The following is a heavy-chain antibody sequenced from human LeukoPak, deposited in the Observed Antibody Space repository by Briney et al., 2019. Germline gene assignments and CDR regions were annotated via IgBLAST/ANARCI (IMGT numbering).Heavy chain of an antibody. CDR2: ISGRGDST. D-gene: IGHD1-26*01. CDR3: AKVKWELLQTHHYFDY. Sequence: GGSLRLSCAASGFTFTSYAMTWVRQAPGKGLEWVSAISGRGDSTAYRDSVKGRFTISRDNSKNTLYLQMNSLRAEDTAVYNCAKVKWELLQTHHYFDYWGQGTLVTVSS. J-gene: IGHJ4*02. CDR1: GFTFTSYA. V-gene: IGHV3-23*01.